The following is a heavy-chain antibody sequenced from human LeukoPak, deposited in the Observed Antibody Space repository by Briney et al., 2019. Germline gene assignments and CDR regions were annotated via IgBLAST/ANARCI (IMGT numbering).Heavy chain of an antibody. V-gene: IGHV3-7*01. CDR3: ATYSSLNRREFQF. CDR1: GFTFSNYW. J-gene: IGHJ1*01. D-gene: IGHD3-22*01. Sequence: GGSLRLSCEGSGFTFSNYWMGWVRQTPGKGLQWVANIKTDGSEKYYVDSVKGRFTISRDNAKNSLYLQMNSLRAEDTAVYYCATYSSLNRREFQFWGQGTLLTVSS. CDR2: IKTDGSEK.